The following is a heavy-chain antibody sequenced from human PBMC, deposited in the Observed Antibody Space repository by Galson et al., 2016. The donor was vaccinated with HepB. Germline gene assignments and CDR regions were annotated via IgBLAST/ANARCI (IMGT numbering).Heavy chain of an antibody. V-gene: IGHV3-9*01. Sequence: SLRLSCAASGFTFHDHAMHWVRQTPGKGLEWVSGISWNSRNIGYADSVKGRFTISRDTAKNSVFLQMNSLRAEDTAVYYCAKNFGDYVGDTFDMWGQGTMVTVSP. D-gene: IGHD4-17*01. CDR2: ISWNSRNI. J-gene: IGHJ3*02. CDR3: AKNFGDYVGDTFDM. CDR1: GFTFHDHA.